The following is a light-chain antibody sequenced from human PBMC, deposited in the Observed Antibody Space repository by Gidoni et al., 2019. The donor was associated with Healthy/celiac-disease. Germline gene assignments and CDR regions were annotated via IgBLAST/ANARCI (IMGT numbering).Light chain of an antibody. J-gene: IGLJ3*02. CDR2: STN. CDR3: VLDMGSGIWG. Sequence: QTVVTQEPSFSVSPGGTVTLTCGLSSGSVSTSYYPSWYQQTPGQAPRTLIYSTNTRSSGVPECFSGSILGNKAALTITGAQADDESDYYCVLDMGSGIWGFGGGTKLTVL. CDR1: SGSVSTSYY. V-gene: IGLV8-61*02.